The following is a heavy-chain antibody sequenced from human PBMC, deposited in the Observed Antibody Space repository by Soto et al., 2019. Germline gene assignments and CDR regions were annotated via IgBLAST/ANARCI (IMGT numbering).Heavy chain of an antibody. CDR1: GFTFSSYA. D-gene: IGHD5-12*01. J-gene: IGHJ4*02. CDR3: AKDQAHAEYSGYDFQY. Sequence: PGVSLRLSCAASGFTFSSYAMSWVRQAPGKGLEWVSAISGSGGSTYYADSVKGRFTISRDNSKNTLYLQMNSLRAEDTAVYYCAKDQAHAEYSGYDFQYWGQGTLVTVSS. CDR2: ISGSGGST. V-gene: IGHV3-23*01.